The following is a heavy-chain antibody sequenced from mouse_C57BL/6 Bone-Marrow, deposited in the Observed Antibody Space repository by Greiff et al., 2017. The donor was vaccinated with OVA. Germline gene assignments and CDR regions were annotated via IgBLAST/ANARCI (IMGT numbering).Heavy chain of an antibody. Sequence: VQLQQPGTELVKPGASVKLSCKASGYTFTSYWMHWVKQRPRQGLEWIGNINPSNGGTNYNEKFKSKATLTVDKSSSTAYMQLSSLTSEDSAVYYCARFITTVGWYFDVWGTGTTVTVSS. CDR2: INPSNGGT. V-gene: IGHV1-53*01. CDR3: ARFITTVGWYFDV. CDR1: GYTFTSYW. J-gene: IGHJ1*03. D-gene: IGHD1-1*01.